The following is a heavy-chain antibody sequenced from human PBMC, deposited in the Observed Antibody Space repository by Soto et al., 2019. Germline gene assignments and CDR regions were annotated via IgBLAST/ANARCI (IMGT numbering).Heavy chain of an antibody. CDR1: GGSISSYY. CDR3: ARNFRSSTYYYYYMDV. Sequence: QVQLQESGPGLVKPSETLSLTCTVSGGSISSYYWSWIRQPPGKGLEWIGYIYYSGSTNYNTSLKSRVTISVDSSKNQFSLKLSSVTAADTAVYYCARNFRSSTYYYYYMDVWGKGTTVTVSS. D-gene: IGHD2-2*01. V-gene: IGHV4-59*01. J-gene: IGHJ6*03. CDR2: IYYSGST.